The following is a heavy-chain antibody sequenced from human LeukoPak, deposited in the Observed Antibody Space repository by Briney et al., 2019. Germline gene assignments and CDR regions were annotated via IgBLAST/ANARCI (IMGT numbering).Heavy chain of an antibody. D-gene: IGHD1-26*01. V-gene: IGHV4-59*01. CDR2: IYYSGST. CDR3: ASSLGGDTFDY. Sequence: SETLSLTCTVSGGSISSYYWSWIRQPPGKGLEWIGYIYYSGSTNYNPSLKSRVTISVDTSKNQFSLKLSSVTAADTAVYYCASSLGGDTFDYWGQGTLVTVSS. CDR1: GGSISSYY. J-gene: IGHJ4*02.